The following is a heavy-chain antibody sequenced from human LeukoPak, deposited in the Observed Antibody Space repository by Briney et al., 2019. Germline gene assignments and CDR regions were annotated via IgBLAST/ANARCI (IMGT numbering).Heavy chain of an antibody. CDR2: IWYDGSNK. CDR3: AKAKRYYFDY. V-gene: IGHV3-33*06. CDR1: GFTFSSYG. D-gene: IGHD4-17*01. J-gene: IGHJ4*02. Sequence: PGRSLRLSCAASGFTFSSYGMHWARQAPGKGLEWVAVIWYDGSNKYYADSVKGRFTISRDNSKNTLYLQMNSLRAEDTAVYYCAKAKRYYFDYWGQGTLVTVSS.